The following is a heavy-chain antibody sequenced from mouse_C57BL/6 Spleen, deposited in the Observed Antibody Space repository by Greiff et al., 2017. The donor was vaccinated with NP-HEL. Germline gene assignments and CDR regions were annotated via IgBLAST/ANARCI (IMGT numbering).Heavy chain of an antibody. CDR2: IDPEDGET. D-gene: IGHD2-5*01. J-gene: IGHJ4*01. CDR3: ARGNSNHYYAMDY. V-gene: IGHV14-2*01. Sequence: EVQLQQSGAELVKPGASVKLSCTASGFNIKDYYMHWVKQRTEQGLEWIGRIDPEDGETKYAPKFQGKATITADTSSNTAYRQRCSLTSEDTAVYYCARGNSNHYYAMDYWGQGTSVTVSS. CDR1: GFNIKDYY.